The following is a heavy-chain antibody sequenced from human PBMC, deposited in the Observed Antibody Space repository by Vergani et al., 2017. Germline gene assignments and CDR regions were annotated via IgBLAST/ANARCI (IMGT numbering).Heavy chain of an antibody. D-gene: IGHD6-19*01. CDR3: ASLKGDAVAGIDYYGMDV. J-gene: IGHJ6*02. CDR2: IDPSDSYT. CDR1: GYSFTSYW. Sequence: EVQLVQSGAEVKKPGESLRISCKGSGYSFTSYWISWVRQMPGKGLEWMGRIDPSDSYTNYSPSFQGHVTISADKSISTAYLQWSSLKASDTAVYYCASLKGDAVAGIDYYGMDVWGQGTTVTVSS. V-gene: IGHV5-10-1*01.